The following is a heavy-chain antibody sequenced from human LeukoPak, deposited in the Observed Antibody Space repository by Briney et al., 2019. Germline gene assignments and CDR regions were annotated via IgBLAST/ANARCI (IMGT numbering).Heavy chain of an antibody. V-gene: IGHV3-30*02. D-gene: IGHD4-23*01. CDR3: AKGYGGSHFDY. CDR2: IRYDESKT. CDR1: GLTFSSYG. J-gene: IGHJ4*02. Sequence: GGSLRLSCAASGLTFSSYGMHWVRQAPGKGLEWVAFIRYDESKTYYADSVRGRFTISRDNSKNTLYLQMNGLRLEDTAIYYCAKGYGGSHFDYWGQGALVAVSS.